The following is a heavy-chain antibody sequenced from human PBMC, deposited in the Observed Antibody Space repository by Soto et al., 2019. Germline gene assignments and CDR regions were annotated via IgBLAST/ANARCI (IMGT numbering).Heavy chain of an antibody. CDR1: GGSISSYY. D-gene: IGHD3-9*01. V-gene: IGHV4-59*01. J-gene: IGHJ6*02. CDR3: ARSGLRYFDWHYYYYGMDV. Sequence: SETLSLTCTVSGGSISSYYWSWIRQPPGKGLEWIGYNYYSGSTNYNPSLKSRFTISVDMFKNLFSLKLSFVTVADTAVFYCARSGLRYFDWHYYYYGMDVWGQGTTVTVS. CDR2: NYYSGST.